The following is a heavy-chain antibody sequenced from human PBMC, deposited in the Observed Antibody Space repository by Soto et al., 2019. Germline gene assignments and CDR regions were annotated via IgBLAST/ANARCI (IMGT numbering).Heavy chain of an antibody. V-gene: IGHV1-18*01. D-gene: IGHD1-26*01. Sequence: QVQLVQSGPEVKKPGASAKVSCKASGYTFSNYGISWMRQGPGQGLEWMGWISAYNGETKYAQKFQGRVSMTTDTSTNTAYMELGSLRSDDTAVYYCARASGTGVGTTSYWGQGTLVTVSS. J-gene: IGHJ4*02. CDR3: ARASGTGVGTTSY. CDR1: GYTFSNYG. CDR2: ISAYNGET.